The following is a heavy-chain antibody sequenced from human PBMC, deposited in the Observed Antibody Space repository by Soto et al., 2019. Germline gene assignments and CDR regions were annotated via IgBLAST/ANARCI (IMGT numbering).Heavy chain of an antibody. J-gene: IGHJ3*02. Sequence: QLHWVQSGPVVKKPGASVTVSCSAPGYLVTAYYMHGLRQAPGGGFEWRGGINLPTGAAKYTQTFQGRVTMTRDTSTSTVFMELSGLTSEDTAVFYCARGGGVGVAGSAAFDMWGQGTLVTVSS. CDR2: INLPTGAA. V-gene: IGHV1-2*02. CDR3: ARGGGVGVAGSAAFDM. D-gene: IGHD3-3*01. CDR1: GYLVTAYY.